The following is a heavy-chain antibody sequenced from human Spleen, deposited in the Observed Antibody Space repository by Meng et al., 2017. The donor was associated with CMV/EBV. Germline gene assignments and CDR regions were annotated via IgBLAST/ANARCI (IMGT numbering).Heavy chain of an antibody. Sequence: SGLHCGSYVRSWGRQTPGKGLEWVSSISSSSSYIYDADSVKGRFTISRDNAKNSLYLQMNSLRAEDTAVYYCARDRGSSSWSRFDYWGQGTLVTVSS. CDR1: GLHCGSYV. CDR2: ISSSSSYI. CDR3: ARDRGSSSWSRFDY. D-gene: IGHD6-13*01. V-gene: IGHV3-21*01. J-gene: IGHJ4*02.